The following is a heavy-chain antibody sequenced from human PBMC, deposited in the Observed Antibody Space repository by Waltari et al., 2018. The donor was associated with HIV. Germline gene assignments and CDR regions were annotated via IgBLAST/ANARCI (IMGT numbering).Heavy chain of an antibody. V-gene: IGHV1-24*01. J-gene: IGHJ6*02. Sequence: QVHLVQSGTEVKKPGASVKLSCQISGYTLTDLSIHWVRQAPGKELEWVGRFDPENGEALYAQKLQGRVTMTEDTSTDTAYMELSSLRSEDTAVYYCATNEYGPDYYYGMDVWGQGTTVTVSS. CDR3: ATNEYGPDYYYGMDV. CDR2: FDPENGEA. D-gene: IGHD1-1*01. CDR1: GYTLTDLS.